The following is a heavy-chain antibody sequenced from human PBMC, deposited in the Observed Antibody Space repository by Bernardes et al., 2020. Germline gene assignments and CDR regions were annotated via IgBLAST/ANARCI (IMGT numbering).Heavy chain of an antibody. D-gene: IGHD6-19*01. V-gene: IGHV3-23*01. CDR1: GFTFRSYA. CDR3: AKYWEVTGWFVDY. Sequence: GGSLRLSCAVSGFTFRSYAMSWVRQAPGKGLEWVSTISGSGGSTYYADSVKGRFTISRDNSKNTLYLQMHSLRAEDTAIYYCAKYWEVTGWFVDYWGQGTLVTVSS. J-gene: IGHJ4*02. CDR2: ISGSGGST.